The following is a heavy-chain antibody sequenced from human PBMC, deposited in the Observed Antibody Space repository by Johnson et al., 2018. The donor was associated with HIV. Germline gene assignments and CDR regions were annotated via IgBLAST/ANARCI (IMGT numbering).Heavy chain of an antibody. V-gene: IGHV3-66*01. Sequence: VQLVESGGNLVQPGGSLRLSCAASGFSVSNYYMSWVRQAPGKGLAWVSVLFSDGTTYYADSVKGRFTISRDNSKNTLFLQMNSLRAEDTAVFYCARACRDGYTCDVYDIWGQGTMVTVSS. CDR1: GFSVSNYY. CDR2: LFSDGTT. D-gene: IGHD5-24*01. CDR3: ARACRDGYTCDVYDI. J-gene: IGHJ3*02.